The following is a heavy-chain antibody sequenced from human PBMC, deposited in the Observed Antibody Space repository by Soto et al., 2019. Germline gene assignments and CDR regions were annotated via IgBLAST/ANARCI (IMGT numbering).Heavy chain of an antibody. D-gene: IGHD2-2*01. V-gene: IGHV1-3*01. J-gene: IGHJ4*02. CDR1: GYTFTSYA. CDR2: INAGNGNT. Sequence: ASVKVSCKASGYTFTSYAMHWVLQAPGQRLEWMGWINAGNGNTKYSQKFQGRVTITRDTSASTAYMELSSLRSEDTAVYYCARVGYQLLSGGGLDYWGQGTLVTVSS. CDR3: ARVGYQLLSGGGLDY.